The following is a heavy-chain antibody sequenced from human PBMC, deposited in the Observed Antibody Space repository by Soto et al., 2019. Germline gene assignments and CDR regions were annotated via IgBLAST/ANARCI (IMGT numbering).Heavy chain of an antibody. CDR1: GYTFTRYG. CDR2: NSAYNGNT. CDR3: ARASYYYYDMDV. V-gene: IGHV1-18*01. D-gene: IGHD3-16*01. J-gene: IGHJ6*03. Sequence: ASVKVSCKASGYTFTRYGFIWVRQAPGQGLEWMGWNSAYNGNTNYAQKFQGRVTMTTDTSTSTAYMELGSLTSDDTAVYYCARASYYYYDMDVWGKGTPVTFSS.